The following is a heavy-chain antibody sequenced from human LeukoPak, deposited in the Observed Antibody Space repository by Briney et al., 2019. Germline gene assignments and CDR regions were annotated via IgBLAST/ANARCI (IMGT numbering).Heavy chain of an antibody. CDR2: IYSGGST. Sequence: GGSLRLSCAASGFTVSSNYMSWVRQAPGKGLEWVSVIYSGGSTYYADSVKGRFTISRHNSKNTLYLQMNSLRAEDTAVYYCARSVAGDTGTKAYYLDYWGKGPLVTVSS. CDR1: GFTVSSNY. CDR3: ARSVAGDTGTKAYYLDY. D-gene: IGHD1-14*01. J-gene: IGHJ4*02. V-gene: IGHV3-53*04.